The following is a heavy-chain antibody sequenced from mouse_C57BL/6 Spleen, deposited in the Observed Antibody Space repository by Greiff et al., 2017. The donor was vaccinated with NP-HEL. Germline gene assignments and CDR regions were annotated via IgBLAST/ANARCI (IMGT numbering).Heavy chain of an antibody. CDR3: ARGALYYDYDGFAY. D-gene: IGHD2-4*01. V-gene: IGHV5-17*01. Sequence: DVMLVESGGGLVKPGGSLKLSCAASGFTFSDYGMHWVRQAPEKGLEWVAYICSGSSTIYYADTVKGRFTISRDNAHNTLFLQMTSLRSEGTAMYYCARGALYYDYDGFAYWGQGTLVTVSA. CDR2: ICSGSSTI. J-gene: IGHJ3*01. CDR1: GFTFSDYG.